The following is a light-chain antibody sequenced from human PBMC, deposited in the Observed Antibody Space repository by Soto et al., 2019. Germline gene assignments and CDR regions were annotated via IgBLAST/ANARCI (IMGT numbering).Light chain of an antibody. V-gene: IGKV1-5*03. CDR2: EAS. J-gene: IGKJ2*01. Sequence: DIQMTQSPSSLSASVGDRVTITCRASQSISSYLNWYQQKPGMAPELLIYEASSLGSGVPSRFSGSGSGTEFTLSISSLQPDDFATYYCQQFNDYSMYTFGQGTKVDIK. CDR1: QSISSY. CDR3: QQFNDYSMYT.